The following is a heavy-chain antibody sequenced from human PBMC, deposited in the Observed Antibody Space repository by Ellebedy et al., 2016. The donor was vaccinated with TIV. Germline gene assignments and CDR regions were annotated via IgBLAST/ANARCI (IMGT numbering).Heavy chain of an antibody. J-gene: IGHJ4*02. CDR1: GGSVSSGNYY. CDR2: IYYSGST. Sequence: LRLSXTVSGGSVSSGNYYWSWIRQHPGKGLEWIGYIYYSGSTYYNPSLKSRVSISVDRSKNQFSLKLSSVTVADTAVYYCARKTDYGECFDYWGQGTLVTVSS. CDR3: ARKTDYGECFDY. D-gene: IGHD4-17*01. V-gene: IGHV4-31*03.